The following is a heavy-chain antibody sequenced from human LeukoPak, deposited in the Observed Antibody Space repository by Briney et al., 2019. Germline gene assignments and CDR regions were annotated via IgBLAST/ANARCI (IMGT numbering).Heavy chain of an antibody. V-gene: IGHV3-30*04. D-gene: IGHD4-23*01. CDR3: ARGGKAMYYFDY. Sequence: GGSLRLSCAASGFTFSSYAMHWVRQAPGKGLEWVAVISYDGSNKYYADSVKGRFTISRDNSKNTLYLQMSSLRAEDTAVYYCARGGKAMYYFDYWGQGTLVTVSS. CDR2: ISYDGSNK. J-gene: IGHJ4*02. CDR1: GFTFSSYA.